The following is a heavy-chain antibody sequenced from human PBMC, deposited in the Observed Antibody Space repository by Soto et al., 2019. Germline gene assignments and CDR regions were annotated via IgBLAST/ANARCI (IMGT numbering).Heavy chain of an antibody. CDR1: GGSFSGYY. Sequence: SETLSLTCAVYGGSFSGYYWSWIRQPPGKGLEWIGEINHSGSTNYNPSLKSRVTISVDTSKNQFSLKLSSVTAADTAVYYCASYYDFWSGYSQLFVDVWGQGTTVTVS. CDR3: ASYYDFWSGYSQLFVDV. CDR2: INHSGST. D-gene: IGHD3-3*01. V-gene: IGHV4-34*01. J-gene: IGHJ6*02.